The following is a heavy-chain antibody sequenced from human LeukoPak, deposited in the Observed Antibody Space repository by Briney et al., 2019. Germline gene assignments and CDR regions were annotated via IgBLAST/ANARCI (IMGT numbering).Heavy chain of an antibody. CDR1: GGSIINDY. J-gene: IGHJ4*02. CDR3: ARHLRGVMTCFDY. V-gene: IGHV4-59*08. D-gene: IGHD2-21*02. Sequence: SETLSLTCTVSGGSIINDYWSWIRQPPGRGLEWIGLIYYSGSTKYNPSLESRVTISVDTSKNQFSLNLDSVTAADTAVYYCARHLRGVMTCFDYWGQGALVTVSS. CDR2: IYYSGST.